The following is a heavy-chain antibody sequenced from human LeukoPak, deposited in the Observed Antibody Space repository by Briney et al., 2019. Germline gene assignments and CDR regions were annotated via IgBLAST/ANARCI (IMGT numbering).Heavy chain of an antibody. V-gene: IGHV4-39*01. CDR2: IYYSGNT. J-gene: IGHJ3*02. D-gene: IGHD3-10*01. Sequence: ADTLSLICTLSCGSISSCSYYWGGIRQPPGKGREWIGSIYYSGNTYYHASIKSQVSISIDTSKNQFSLRLTSVTAADTAVYYCAKPNGYGLVDIWGQGTMVTVSS. CDR3: AKPNGYGLVDI. CDR1: CGSISSCSYY.